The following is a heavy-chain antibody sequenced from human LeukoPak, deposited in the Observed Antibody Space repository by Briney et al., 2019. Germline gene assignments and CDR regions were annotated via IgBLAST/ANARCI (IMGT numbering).Heavy chain of an antibody. D-gene: IGHD3-22*01. Sequence: SETLSLTCAVYGGSFSGYYWSWIRQPPGRGLEWIGEINHSGSTNYNPSLKSRVTISVDTSKNQFSLKLSSVTAADTAVYYCARRNYYDSSGYLEGFDPWGQGTLVTVSS. CDR3: ARRNYYDSSGYLEGFDP. CDR1: GGSFSGYY. J-gene: IGHJ5*02. V-gene: IGHV4-34*01. CDR2: INHSGST.